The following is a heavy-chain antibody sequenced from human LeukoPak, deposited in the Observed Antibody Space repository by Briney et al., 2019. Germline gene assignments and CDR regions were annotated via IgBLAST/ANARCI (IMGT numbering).Heavy chain of an antibody. D-gene: IGHD6-13*01. J-gene: IGHJ4*02. CDR2: ISGCLVST. CDR3: AKDGRYSSSWYDY. V-gene: IGHV3-23*01. CDR1: GFTFSSYA. Sequence: GGALRLSCAASGFTFSSYAMSWVRQAPGKGLEGVSAISGCLVSTYYADSVKGRFTISRDNSKNTLYLQMNSLRAEDTAVYYCAKDGRYSSSWYDYWGQGTLVIVSS.